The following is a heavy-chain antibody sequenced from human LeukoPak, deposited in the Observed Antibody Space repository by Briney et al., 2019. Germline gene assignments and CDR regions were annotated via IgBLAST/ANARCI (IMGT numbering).Heavy chain of an antibody. CDR3: ANLDGSSGWPFDY. CDR1: GFTFSSYG. CDR2: ISYDGSNK. D-gene: IGHD6-19*01. J-gene: IGHJ4*02. V-gene: IGHV3-30*18. Sequence: PGGSLRLSCAASGFTFSSYGMHWVRQAPGKGLEWVAAISYDGSNKYYADSVKGRFTISRDNSKNTLYLQTNSLRAEDTAVYYCANLDGSSGWPFDYWGQGTLVTVSS.